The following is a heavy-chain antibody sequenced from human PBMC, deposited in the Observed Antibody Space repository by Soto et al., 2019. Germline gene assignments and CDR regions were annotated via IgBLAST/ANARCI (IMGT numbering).Heavy chain of an antibody. V-gene: IGHV2-5*02. CDR2: IYLDDDK. CDR1: GFSLSTSGVG. J-gene: IGHJ6*02. Sequence: QITLKESGPTLVKPTQTLTLTCTFSGFSLSTSGVGVGWIRQPPGKALEWLPLIYLDDDKRYSPSLKSRLTITNDTSNNQVVLTITNMDPVDTATYYCARAPYGHCISTCCPSDCYYNGIDVWGQGPTVTVSS. CDR3: ARAPYGHCISTCCPSDCYYNGIDV. D-gene: IGHD2-2*01.